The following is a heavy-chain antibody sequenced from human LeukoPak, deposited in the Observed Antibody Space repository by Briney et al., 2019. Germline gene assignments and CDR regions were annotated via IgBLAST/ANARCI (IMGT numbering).Heavy chain of an antibody. CDR1: GYSVSSGYY. CDR3: ARSPVLDAFDI. J-gene: IGHJ3*02. V-gene: IGHV4-38-2*02. CDR2: FYHSVST. Sequence: SETLSLTCTVSGYSVSSGYYWGWIRQPPGKGLEWIGSFYHSVSTYYNPSLKSRVTISVDTSKNQFSLKLSSVTAADTAVYYCARSPVLDAFDIWGQGTMVTVYS.